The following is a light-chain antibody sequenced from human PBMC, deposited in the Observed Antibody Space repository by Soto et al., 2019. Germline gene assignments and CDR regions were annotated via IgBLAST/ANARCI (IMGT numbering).Light chain of an antibody. V-gene: IGKV3-15*01. CDR3: QQYNNWPPKT. Sequence: EIVMTQSPATLSVSPGERATLSCRASQSVSSNLAWYQQKPGQAPRLLIYGASTRATGIPARFSGSGSGTEFTLPISSLQSEDFGVYYCQQYNNWPPKTFGQGTQVEIK. J-gene: IGKJ1*01. CDR2: GAS. CDR1: QSVSSN.